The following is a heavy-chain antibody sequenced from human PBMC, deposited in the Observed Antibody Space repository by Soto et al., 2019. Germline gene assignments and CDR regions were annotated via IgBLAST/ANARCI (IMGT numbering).Heavy chain of an antibody. CDR2: ISTYNGNT. CDR1: GYTFTTYG. D-gene: IGHD5-12*01. CDR3: ARMGGYSGYEPFDY. Sequence: QIQLVQSGAEVKKPGASVKVSCEASGYTFTTYGINWVRQAPGQGLEWMGWISTYNGNTNYAQKLQGRVTMTTDTATSTADMELRSLRSDDTAVYYCARMGGYSGYEPFDYWGQGTLVTVSS. V-gene: IGHV1-18*01. J-gene: IGHJ4*02.